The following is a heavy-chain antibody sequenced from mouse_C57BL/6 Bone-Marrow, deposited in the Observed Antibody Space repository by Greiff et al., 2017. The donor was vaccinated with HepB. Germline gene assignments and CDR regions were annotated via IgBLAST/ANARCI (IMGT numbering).Heavy chain of an antibody. Sequence: QVQLKQSGAELVKPGASVKISCKASGYAFSSYWMNWVKQRPGKGLEWIGQIYPGDGDTNYNGKFKGKATLTADKSSSTAYMQLSSLTSEDSAVYFCAMVDGYYEWFAYWGQGTLVTVSA. CDR1: GYAFSSYW. CDR2: IYPGDGDT. CDR3: AMVDGYYEWFAY. D-gene: IGHD2-3*01. J-gene: IGHJ3*01. V-gene: IGHV1-80*01.